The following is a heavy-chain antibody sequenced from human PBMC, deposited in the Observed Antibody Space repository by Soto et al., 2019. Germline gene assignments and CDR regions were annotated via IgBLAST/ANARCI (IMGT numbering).Heavy chain of an antibody. D-gene: IGHD5-12*01. Sequence: QVQLQESGPGLVKPSETLSLTCTVSGGSISYSYWSWIRQSPGEGLEWIGYIHNNGESNYNPSLKSRVTMSLHTSKNQVSLNLTSVTAADTAVYYCARQPPATAAFDIWGQGTMDTVSS. CDR1: GGSISYSY. J-gene: IGHJ3*02. V-gene: IGHV4-59*08. CDR2: IHNNGES. CDR3: ARQPPATAAFDI.